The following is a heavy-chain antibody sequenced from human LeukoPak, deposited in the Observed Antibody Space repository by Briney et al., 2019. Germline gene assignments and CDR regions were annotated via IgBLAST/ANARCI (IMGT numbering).Heavy chain of an antibody. CDR1: GFTFSSYS. J-gene: IGHJ6*02. D-gene: IGHD3-22*01. V-gene: IGHV3-21*01. CDR2: ISSSSSYI. Sequence: PGRSLRLSCAASGFTFSSYSMNWVRQAPGKGLEWVSSISSSSSYIYYADSVKGRFTISRDNAKNSLYLQMNSLRAEDTAVYYCAREVSTSGLAERLLLSGYYYGMDVWGQGTTVTVSS. CDR3: AREVSTSGLAERLLLSGYYYGMDV.